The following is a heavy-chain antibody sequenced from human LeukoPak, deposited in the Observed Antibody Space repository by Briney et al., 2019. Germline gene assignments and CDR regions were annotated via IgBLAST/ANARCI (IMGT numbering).Heavy chain of an antibody. CDR3: ARGPDFWSGYYYFDY. CDR1: GGSISSHY. J-gene: IGHJ4*02. D-gene: IGHD3-3*01. V-gene: IGHV4-59*11. CDR2: IYYSGST. Sequence: PSETLSLTCTVSGGSISSHYWSWIRQPPGEGLEWIGYIYYSGSTNYNPSLKSRVTISVDTSKNQFSLKLSSVTAADTAVYYCARGPDFWSGYYYFDYWGQGTLVTVSS.